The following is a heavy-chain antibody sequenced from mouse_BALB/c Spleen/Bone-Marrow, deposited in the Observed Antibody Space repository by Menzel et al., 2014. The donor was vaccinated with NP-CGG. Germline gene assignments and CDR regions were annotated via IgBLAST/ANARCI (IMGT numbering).Heavy chain of an antibody. D-gene: IGHD1-3*01. Sequence: EVKLQESGPGLVKPSQSLSLPCTVTGCSITSDYAWNWIRQFPGDKLEWMGYINYSGFTTYNPSLKSRISIIRDTSKNQFFLQLNSVTTEDTATYYCAREDNYAFAYWGQGTLVTVSA. J-gene: IGHJ3*01. V-gene: IGHV3-2*02. CDR1: GCSITSDYA. CDR2: INYSGFT. CDR3: AREDNYAFAY.